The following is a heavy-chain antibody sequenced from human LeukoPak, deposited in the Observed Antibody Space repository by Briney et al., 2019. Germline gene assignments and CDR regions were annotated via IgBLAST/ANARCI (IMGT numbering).Heavy chain of an antibody. CDR3: ARETPYGSLTFDY. V-gene: IGHV3-7*03. D-gene: IGHD3-10*01. J-gene: IGHJ4*02. CDR2: THGSEK. Sequence: GGSLRLSCAASGFIFSDYWMSWVRQAPGRGLEWVANTHGSEKYYVDSVKGRFTISRDNAKNSLYLQMNSLGAEDTAVYYCARETPYGSLTFDYWGQGTLVTVSS. CDR1: GFIFSDYW.